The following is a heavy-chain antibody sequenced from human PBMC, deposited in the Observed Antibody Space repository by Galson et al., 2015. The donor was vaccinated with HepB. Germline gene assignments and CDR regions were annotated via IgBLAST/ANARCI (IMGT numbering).Heavy chain of an antibody. CDR1: GYTFTGYY. Sequence: SVKVSCKASGYTFTGYYMHWVRQAPGQGLEWMGWINPNSGGTNYAQKFQGRVTMTRDTSISTAYMELSRLRSDDTAVYYCATLGDYSSRAEDAFDIWGQGTMVTVSS. J-gene: IGHJ3*02. V-gene: IGHV1-2*02. CDR2: INPNSGGT. D-gene: IGHD2-2*01. CDR3: ATLGDYSSRAEDAFDI.